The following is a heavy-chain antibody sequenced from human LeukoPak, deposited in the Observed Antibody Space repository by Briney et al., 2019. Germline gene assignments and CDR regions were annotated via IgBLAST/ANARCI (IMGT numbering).Heavy chain of an antibody. J-gene: IGHJ4*02. V-gene: IGHV1-2*02. D-gene: IGHD5-18*01. CDR2: INPNSGGT. CDR3: ARVHIAMVYYFDY. Sequence: ASVKVSCKTSGYTFTGYYMHWVRQAPGQGLEWMGWINPNSGGTNYAQKFQGRVTMTRDTSISTAYMELSRLRSDDTAVYYCARVHIAMVYYFDYWGQGTLVTVSS. CDR1: GYTFTGYY.